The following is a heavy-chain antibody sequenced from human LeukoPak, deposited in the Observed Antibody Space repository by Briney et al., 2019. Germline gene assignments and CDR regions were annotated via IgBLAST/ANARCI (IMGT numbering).Heavy chain of an antibody. CDR3: ARATTDNWFDP. V-gene: IGHV4-61*01. J-gene: IGHJ5*02. CDR2: IFYSGST. Sequence: PSETLSLTCTVSGGSISSSSYYWSWIRQPPGKGLEWIGYIFYSGSTNYNPSLKSRVTMSVDTSKNQFSLKLTSVTAADTAVYYCARATTDNWFDPWGQGTLVTVSS. D-gene: IGHD4-11*01. CDR1: GGSISSSSYY.